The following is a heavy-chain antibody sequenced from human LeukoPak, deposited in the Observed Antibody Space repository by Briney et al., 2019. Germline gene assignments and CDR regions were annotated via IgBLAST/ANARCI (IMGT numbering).Heavy chain of an antibody. CDR2: IYTSGST. V-gene: IGHV4-4*07. J-gene: IGHJ4*02. Sequence: SETLSLTCTVSGGSISSYYWSWIRQPAGKGLEWIGRIYTSGSTNYNPSLKSRVTMSVDTSKNQFSLRLSSVTAADTAVYYCARELLWFGIDRGGFDYWGQGTLVTVSS. CDR1: GGSISSYY. CDR3: ARELLWFGIDRGGFDY. D-gene: IGHD3-10*01.